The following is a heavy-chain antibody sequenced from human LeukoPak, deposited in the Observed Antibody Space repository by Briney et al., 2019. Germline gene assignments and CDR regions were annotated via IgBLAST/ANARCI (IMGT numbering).Heavy chain of an antibody. CDR2: INPNGKIT. Sequence: GGSLRLSCAASGFIFGNYWMHWVRQVPGKGLVWVARINPNGKITTYTDSVKGRFTISRDNSKNTLFLQMNSLRVEDTAIYYCAKGAHSSGWNPNWFDPWGQGTPVTVSS. V-gene: IGHV3-74*01. D-gene: IGHD6-19*01. J-gene: IGHJ5*02. CDR3: AKGAHSSGWNPNWFDP. CDR1: GFIFGNYW.